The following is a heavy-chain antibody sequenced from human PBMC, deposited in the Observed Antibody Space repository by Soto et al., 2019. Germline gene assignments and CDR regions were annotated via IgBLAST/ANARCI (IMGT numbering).Heavy chain of an antibody. CDR1: GDSVSSYDST. CDR3: ERLKGNSWLAS. CDR2: TYYRSKWYH. Sequence: SQTLSLTCAISGDSVSSYDSTWDWIRQSPSRGLEWLGRTYYRSKWYHDYAVSVKSRITINPDTSNNQLSLQLNSVTPDDTAVYYCERLKGNSWLASGGQGTLVTSPQ. V-gene: IGHV6-1*01. J-gene: IGHJ5*01.